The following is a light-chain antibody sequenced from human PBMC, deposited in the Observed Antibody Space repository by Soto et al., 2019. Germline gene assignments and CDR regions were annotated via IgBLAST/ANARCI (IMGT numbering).Light chain of an antibody. Sequence: DIQMTQSPSSLSASVGDRVTITCQASQDISNYLNWYQQKPGKAPKLLIYDASNLETGVPSRFSGSGSGTDFTFTISSLQPEDIATYYCQQYGNLLTFGPGTKVDIK. J-gene: IGKJ3*01. V-gene: IGKV1-33*01. CDR1: QDISNY. CDR2: DAS. CDR3: QQYGNLLT.